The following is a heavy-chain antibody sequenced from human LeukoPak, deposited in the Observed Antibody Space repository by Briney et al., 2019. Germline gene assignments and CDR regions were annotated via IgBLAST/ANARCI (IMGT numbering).Heavy chain of an antibody. J-gene: IGHJ4*02. CDR3: ARGEVAYSSSSFDY. CDR2: ISSSSTI. V-gene: IGHV3-48*01. CDR1: GFTFSSYS. Sequence: PGGSLRLSCAASGFTFSSYSMNWVRQAPGKGLEWVSYISSSSTIYYADSVKGRFTIPRDNAKNSLYLQMNSLRAEDTAVYYCARGEVAYSSSSFDYWGQGTLVTVSS. D-gene: IGHD6-13*01.